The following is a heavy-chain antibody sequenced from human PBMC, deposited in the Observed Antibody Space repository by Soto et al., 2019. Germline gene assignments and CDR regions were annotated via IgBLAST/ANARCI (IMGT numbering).Heavy chain of an antibody. CDR2: INHSGST. J-gene: IGHJ5*02. V-gene: IGHV4-34*01. CDR3: ARGVRYRGFDP. D-gene: IGHD1-1*01. CDR1: GGSFSGYY. Sequence: SETLSLTCAVYGGSFSGYYWSWIRQPPGKGLEWIGEINHSGSTNYNPSLKSRVTISVDTSKNQFSLKLSSVTAADTAVYYCARGVRYRGFDPWGQGTLVTVSS.